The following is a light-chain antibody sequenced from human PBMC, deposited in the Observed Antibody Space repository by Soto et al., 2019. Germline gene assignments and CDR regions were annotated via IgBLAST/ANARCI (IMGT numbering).Light chain of an antibody. J-gene: IGKJ2*01. CDR2: SAS. Sequence: DIQMTKSPSTLSAYVGDSVSNTCRASQNIRTYLNWYQQKPGRAPKLLIHSASALPSGVPSRFSGSGSGTEFTLTMSGLQPEDFATYYCQQGHSTPYTFGQGTKVDI. CDR1: QNIRTY. V-gene: IGKV1-39*01. CDR3: QQGHSTPYT.